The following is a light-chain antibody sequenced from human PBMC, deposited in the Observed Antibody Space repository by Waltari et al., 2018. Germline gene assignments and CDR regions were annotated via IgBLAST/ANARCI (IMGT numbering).Light chain of an antibody. V-gene: IGKV1D-12*01. CDR3: QQAVSFPWT. J-gene: IGKJ1*01. CDR1: QGIRSS. CDR2: AAS. Sequence: DIQMTQSPSSVSASVGDRVTITCRASQGIRSSLAWYQQTPGNPPKLLIFAASGLQSGVPSRFSGSESGSEFTLTISSLLPEDSATYYCQQAVSFPWTFGQGTKVEIK.